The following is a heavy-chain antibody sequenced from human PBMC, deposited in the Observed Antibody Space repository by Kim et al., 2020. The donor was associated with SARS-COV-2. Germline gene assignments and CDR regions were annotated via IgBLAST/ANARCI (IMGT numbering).Heavy chain of an antibody. CDR2: IIPILGIA. J-gene: IGHJ4*02. V-gene: IGHV1-69*04. D-gene: IGHD6-19*01. CDR3: ARDLTTPDSSGWYSVGY. Sequence: SVKVSCKASGGTFSSYAISWVRQAPGQGLEWMGRIIPILGIANYAQKFQGRVTITADKSTSTAYMELSSLRSEDTAVYYCARDLTTPDSSGWYSVGYWGQGTLVTVSS. CDR1: GGTFSSYA.